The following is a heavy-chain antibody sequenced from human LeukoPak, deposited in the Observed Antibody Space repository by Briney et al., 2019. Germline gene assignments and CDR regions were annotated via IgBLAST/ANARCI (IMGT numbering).Heavy chain of an antibody. CDR2: INWNGGST. V-gene: IGHV3-20*04. J-gene: IGHJ4*02. CDR1: GFTFSSYW. CDR3: ARCGDYGRGSIDY. D-gene: IGHD4-17*01. Sequence: GGSLRLSCVASGFTFSSYWMGWVRQAPGKGLEWVSGINWNGGSTGYADSVKGRFTISRDNAKNSLYLQMNSLRAEDTALYYCARCGDYGRGSIDYWGQGTLVTVSS.